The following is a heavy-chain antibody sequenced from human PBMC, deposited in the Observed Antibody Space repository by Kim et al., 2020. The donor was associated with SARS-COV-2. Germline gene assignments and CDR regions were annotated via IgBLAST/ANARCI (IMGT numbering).Heavy chain of an antibody. V-gene: IGHV4-34*01. CDR1: GGSFSGYY. CDR3: ARDGSSSSRYQFDY. J-gene: IGHJ4*02. Sequence: SETLSLTCAVYGGSFSGYYWSWIRQPPGKGLEWIGEINHSGSTNYNPSLKSRVTISVDTSKNQFSLKLSSVTAADTAVYYCARDGSSSSRYQFDYWGQGTLVTVSS. CDR2: INHSGST. D-gene: IGHD6-6*01.